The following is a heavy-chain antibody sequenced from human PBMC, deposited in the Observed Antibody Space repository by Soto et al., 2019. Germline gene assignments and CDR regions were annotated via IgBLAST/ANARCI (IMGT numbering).Heavy chain of an antibody. CDR2: IDPSDSYT. CDR1: GYSFTSYW. CDR3: ARRQGSSDWFDP. V-gene: IGHV5-10-1*01. J-gene: IGHJ5*02. D-gene: IGHD6-6*01. Sequence: PGESLKISCKGSGYSFTSYWISWVRQMPGKGLEWMGRIDPSDSYTNYSPSFQGHVTISADKSISTAYLQWSSLKASDTAMYYCARRQGSSDWFDPWGQGTQVTVSS.